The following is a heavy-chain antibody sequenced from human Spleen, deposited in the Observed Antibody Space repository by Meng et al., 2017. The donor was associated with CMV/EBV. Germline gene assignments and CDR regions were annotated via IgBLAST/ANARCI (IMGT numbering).Heavy chain of an antibody. J-gene: IGHJ4*02. CDR1: GCTFTGYY. CDR3: ARDGVDFDY. CDR2: INPNSGDT. Sequence: KVSCKASGCTFTGYYMHWVRQAPGQGLEWMGWINPNSGDTDYAQSFQGRVTMTRDTSLSTAYMELSRLRSDDTAMYYCARDGVDFDYWGRGTLVTVSS. V-gene: IGHV1-2*02. D-gene: IGHD2-15*01.